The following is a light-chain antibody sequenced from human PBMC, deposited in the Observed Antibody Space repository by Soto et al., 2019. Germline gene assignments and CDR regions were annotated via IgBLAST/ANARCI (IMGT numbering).Light chain of an antibody. CDR2: AAS. Sequence: DLQMTQSPSSLSASVGDRVTITCQPSQNINNYLNWYQQKPGRAPKLLIYAASTLQSGVPSRFSGSGSGTEFTLTISRLQPEDFATYYCQQLNSYPITFGQGTRLEIK. CDR3: QQLNSYPIT. V-gene: IGKV1-9*01. CDR1: QNINNY. J-gene: IGKJ5*01.